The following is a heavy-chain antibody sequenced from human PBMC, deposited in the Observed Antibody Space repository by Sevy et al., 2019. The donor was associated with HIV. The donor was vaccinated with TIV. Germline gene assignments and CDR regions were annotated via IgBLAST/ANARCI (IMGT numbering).Heavy chain of an antibody. CDR3: ARGNYDILTGYYINTYYYYYYGMDV. J-gene: IGHJ6*02. CDR2: ISSSGSTI. Sequence: GGSLRLSCAASGFTSSSYEMNWVRQAPGKGLEWVSYISSSGSTIYYADSVKGRFTISRDNAKNSLYLQMNSLRAEDTAVYYCARGNYDILTGYYINTYYYYYYGMDVWGQGTTVTVSS. CDR1: GFTSSSYE. D-gene: IGHD3-9*01. V-gene: IGHV3-48*03.